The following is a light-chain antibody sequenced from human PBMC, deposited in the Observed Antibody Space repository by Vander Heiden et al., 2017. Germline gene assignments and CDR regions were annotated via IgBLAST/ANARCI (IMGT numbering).Light chain of an antibody. Sequence: QSALTQPASVPGSPGQSITLSCTGTSSDVGSYNLVSWYQQHPGKAPKLMIYEVSRRPSGVSNRSSGSKSGNTASLTISGLQAEDEADYYCCSYAGSSTPWVFGGGTKLTVL. CDR3: CSYAGSSTPWV. CDR2: EVS. CDR1: SSDVGSYNL. V-gene: IGLV2-23*02. J-gene: IGLJ3*02.